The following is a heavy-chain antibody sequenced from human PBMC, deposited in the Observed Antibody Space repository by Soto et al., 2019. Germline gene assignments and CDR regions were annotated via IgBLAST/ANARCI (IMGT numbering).Heavy chain of an antibody. CDR2: ISYDGSNK. CDR3: AREFTMIVVEAFDI. J-gene: IGHJ3*02. V-gene: IGHV3-30-3*01. D-gene: IGHD3-22*01. CDR1: GFTFSSYA. Sequence: GGSLRLSCAASGFTFSSYAMHWVRQAPGKGLEWVAVISYDGSNKYYADSVKGRFTISRDNSKNTLYLQMNSLRAEDTAVYYCAREFTMIVVEAFDIWGQGTMVTVSS.